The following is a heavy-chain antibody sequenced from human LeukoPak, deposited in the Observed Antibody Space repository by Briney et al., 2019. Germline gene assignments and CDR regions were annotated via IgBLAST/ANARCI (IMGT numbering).Heavy chain of an antibody. CDR2: IYYSGST. CDR1: GGSISSYY. Sequence: SETLSLTCTVSGGSISSYYWSWIRQPPGKGLEWIGYIYYSGSTNYNPSLKSRVTISVDTSKNQFSLKLSSVTAADTAVYYCARAVGHTYTTWGQGTLVTVSS. CDR3: ARAVGHTYTT. V-gene: IGHV4-59*01. D-gene: IGHD3-16*01. J-gene: IGHJ5*02.